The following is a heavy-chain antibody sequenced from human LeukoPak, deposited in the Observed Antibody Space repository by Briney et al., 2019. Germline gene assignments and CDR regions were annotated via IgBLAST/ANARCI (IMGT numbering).Heavy chain of an antibody. CDR1: GFGFSNYA. V-gene: IGHV3-23*01. CDR2: ISGSGGTT. J-gene: IGHJ4*02. CDR3: AIGPRQKRGVSTY. Sequence: PGGSLRLSCAASGFGFSNYAMSWVRQAPGKGLKWVSGISGSGGTTYYADSVKGRFTICRDNYKNTLYLQMNSLRAEDTAVYYCAIGPRQKRGVSTYWGQGTLVTVSS. D-gene: IGHD3-3*01.